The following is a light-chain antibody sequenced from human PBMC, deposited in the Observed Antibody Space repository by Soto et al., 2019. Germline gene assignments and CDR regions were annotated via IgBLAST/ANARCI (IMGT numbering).Light chain of an antibody. CDR2: DVT. CDR1: RSDVGGYNY. CDR3: SSYTSSSTYV. Sequence: QSVLTQPASVSGSPGQSFTISCTGTRSDVGGYNYVSWYQQHPGKAPKLMIYDVTNRPSGVSNRFSGYKSGNTASLTISGLQAEDEAEYYCSSYTSSSTYVFGTGTKLTGL. V-gene: IGLV2-14*03. J-gene: IGLJ1*01.